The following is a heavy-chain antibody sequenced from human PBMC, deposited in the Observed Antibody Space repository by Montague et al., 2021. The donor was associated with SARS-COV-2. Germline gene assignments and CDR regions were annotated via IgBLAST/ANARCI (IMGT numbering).Heavy chain of an antibody. J-gene: IGHJ4*02. CDR2: IYYSGTT. V-gene: IGHV4-39*02. CDR3: ARGMIRGVTTLFDY. Sequence: SETLSLTCSVSSGSIISSGYYRGWIRQPPGKELEWIGNIYYSGTTYYNPSLQSRGTISVDTSKNHLSLRLSSVTAADTAVYFCARGMIRGVTTLFDYWGQGSQVTVSS. D-gene: IGHD3-10*01. CDR1: SGSIISSGYY.